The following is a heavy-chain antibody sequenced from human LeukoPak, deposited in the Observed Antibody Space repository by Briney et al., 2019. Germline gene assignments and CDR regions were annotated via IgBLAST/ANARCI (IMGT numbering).Heavy chain of an antibody. CDR3: TREDDNSYDAFDI. CDR2: INPYSGAT. Sequence: ASVKVSCKASGSTFTSYYMHWVRQAPGQGLEWMGWINPYSGATNYAQKFQGRITMTRDTSISTAYMELSRLRSDDTAVYYCTREDDNSYDAFDIWGQGTMVTVSS. CDR1: GSTFTSYY. J-gene: IGHJ3*02. V-gene: IGHV1-2*02. D-gene: IGHD1-1*01.